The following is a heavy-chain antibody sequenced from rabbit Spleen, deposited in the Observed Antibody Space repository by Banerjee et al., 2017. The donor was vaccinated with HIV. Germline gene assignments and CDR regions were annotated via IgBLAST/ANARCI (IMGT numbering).Heavy chain of an antibody. CDR2: IDAGGRGNT. CDR1: GIDFSSNNW. Sequence: QSLEESGGGLVKPGGTLTLTCKASGIDFSSNNWICWVRQAPGKGLELIACIDAGGRGNTYYASGAKGRFTISKTSSTTVTLQMTSLTAADTATYFCARDTTSSGPYGYFDLWGPGTLVTV. V-gene: IGHV1S40*01. J-gene: IGHJ4*01. D-gene: IGHD1-1*01. CDR3: ARDTTSSGPYGYFDL.